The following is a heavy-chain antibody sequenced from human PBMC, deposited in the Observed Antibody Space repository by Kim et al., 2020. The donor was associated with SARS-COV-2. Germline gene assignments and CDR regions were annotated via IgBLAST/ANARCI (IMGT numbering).Heavy chain of an antibody. V-gene: IGHV4-34*01. CDR2: INHSGST. CDR3: ARITLLLPYSYYYYGMDV. CDR1: GGSFSGYY. D-gene: IGHD3-22*01. J-gene: IGHJ6*02. Sequence: SETLSLTCAVYGGSFSGYYWSWIRQPPGKGLEWIGEINHSGSTNYNPSLKSRVTISVDTSKNPFSLKRSSVTAADTAVYYCARITLLLPYSYYYYGMDVWGQGTTVTVSS.